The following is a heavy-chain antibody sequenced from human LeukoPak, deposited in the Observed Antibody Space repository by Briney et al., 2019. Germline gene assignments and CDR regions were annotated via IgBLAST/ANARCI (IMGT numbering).Heavy chain of an antibody. CDR2: IYYSGST. Sequence: SETLSLTCTVSGGSISSYYWSWIRQPPGKGLEWIGYIYYSGSTNYNPSLKSRVTISVDTSKNQFSLKLSSVTAADTAVYYCARGLRVTMVRGVPGVHLYFDYWGQGTLVTVSS. D-gene: IGHD3-10*01. J-gene: IGHJ4*02. CDR3: ARGLRVTMVRGVPGVHLYFDY. CDR1: GGSISSYY. V-gene: IGHV4-59*12.